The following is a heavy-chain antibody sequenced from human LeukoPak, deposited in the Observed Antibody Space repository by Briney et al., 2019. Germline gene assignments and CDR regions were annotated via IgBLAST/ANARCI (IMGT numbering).Heavy chain of an antibody. CDR2: INSDGSST. CDR3: AREVVEFDY. CDR1: GFTFSSYR. V-gene: IGHV3-74*01. D-gene: IGHD2-15*01. Sequence: GGSLRLSCAASGFTFSSYRMHWVRQAPGKGLVWVSGINSDGSSTNYADSVKGRFTISRDNAKNTLYLQMNSLRAEDTAVYYCAREVVEFDYWGQGTLVTVSS. J-gene: IGHJ4*02.